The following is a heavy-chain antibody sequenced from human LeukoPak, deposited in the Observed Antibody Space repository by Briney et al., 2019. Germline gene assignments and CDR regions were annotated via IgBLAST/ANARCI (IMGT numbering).Heavy chain of an antibody. V-gene: IGHV3-23*01. Sequence: GGSLRLSCAASGFTFSSYAMSWVRQAPGKGLEWVSAISGSGGSTYYADSVKGRFTISRDNSKNTLYLQMNSLRTEDTAVYYCARNRGSSSSSPPGYWGQGTLVTVSS. D-gene: IGHD6-6*01. CDR3: ARNRGSSSSSPPGY. CDR1: GFTFSSYA. CDR2: ISGSGGST. J-gene: IGHJ4*02.